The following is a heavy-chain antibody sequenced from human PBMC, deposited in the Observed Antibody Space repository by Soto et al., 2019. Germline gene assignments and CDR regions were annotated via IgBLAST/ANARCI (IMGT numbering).Heavy chain of an antibody. D-gene: IGHD3-16*01. CDR1: GFTFDDYT. CDR2: ISWDGGST. V-gene: IGHV3-43*01. Sequence: GGSLRLSCASSGFTFDDYTMHWVRQAPGKGLEWVSLISWDGGSTYYADSVKGRFTISRDNSKNSLYLQMNSLRTEDTALYYCAKDISPLNFGSAGHYWGQGTLVTVSS. J-gene: IGHJ4*02. CDR3: AKDISPLNFGSAGHY.